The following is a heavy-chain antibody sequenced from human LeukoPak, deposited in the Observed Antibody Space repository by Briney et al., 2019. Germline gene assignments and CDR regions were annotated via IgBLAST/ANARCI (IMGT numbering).Heavy chain of an antibody. J-gene: IGHJ4*02. V-gene: IGHV3-15*04. CDR1: GFTFSHAW. CDR2: IESKTDGGTT. D-gene: IGHD3-16*01. Sequence: GGSLRLSCAASGFTFSHAWMSWVRQAPGKGLEWVSRIESKTDGGTTDYAAPVKGRFTISRDDSKNTLYLQMNSLKTEDTAVYYCTTGFPYGGNFDYWGQGTLVTVSS. CDR3: TTGFPYGGNFDY.